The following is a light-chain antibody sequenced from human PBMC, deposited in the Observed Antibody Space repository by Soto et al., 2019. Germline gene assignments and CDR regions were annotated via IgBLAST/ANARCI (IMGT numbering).Light chain of an antibody. CDR2: DNN. Sequence: QSVLTQPPSVSAAPGQKVTISCSGSSSNIGNNYVSWYQQLPGTAPKLLICDNNKRPSGIPDRFSGSKSGTSATLGITGLQTGDEADYYCGTWDSSLSAHYVFGTGSKVTVL. CDR3: GTWDSSLSAHYV. V-gene: IGLV1-51*01. CDR1: SSNIGNNY. J-gene: IGLJ1*01.